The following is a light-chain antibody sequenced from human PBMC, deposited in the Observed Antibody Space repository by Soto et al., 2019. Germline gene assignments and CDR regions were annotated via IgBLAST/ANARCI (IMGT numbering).Light chain of an antibody. CDR1: RSDVGGYNY. V-gene: IGLV2-14*01. CDR3: SSYTSSSTRV. CDR2: EVS. Sequence: QSALTQPASVSGSPGQSITISCTGSRSDVGGYNYVSWYQQHPGKAPQVLIYEVSNRPSGVSNRFSGSKSGNTASLTISGLQADDEADYYCSSYTSSSTRVFGGGTKLTVL. J-gene: IGLJ3*02.